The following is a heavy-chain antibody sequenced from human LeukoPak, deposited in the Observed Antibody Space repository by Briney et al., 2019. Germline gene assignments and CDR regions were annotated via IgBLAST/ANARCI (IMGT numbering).Heavy chain of an antibody. Sequence: PGRSLRLSCAASGFTFDDYAMHWVRQAPGKDLEWVSGISWNSGSIGYADSVKGRFTISRDNAKNSLYLQMNSLRAEDTALYYCAKGTYGDYEGNYFDYWGQGTLVTVSS. V-gene: IGHV3-9*01. J-gene: IGHJ4*02. CDR1: GFTFDDYA. D-gene: IGHD4-17*01. CDR2: ISWNSGSI. CDR3: AKGTYGDYEGNYFDY.